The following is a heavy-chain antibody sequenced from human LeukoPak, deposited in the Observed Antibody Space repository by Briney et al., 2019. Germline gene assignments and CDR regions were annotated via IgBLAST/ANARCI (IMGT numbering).Heavy chain of an antibody. Sequence: GASVKVSCKGSGYTFTNSGISWGRHAPGQGLEWMGWISTYNGNTNYAQKLQGRVTMTTDTSTSTAYMELRSLRSDDTAVYYCARLGTDGSCGIWCWGQGTLVTVSS. CDR2: ISTYNGNT. D-gene: IGHD2-15*01. CDR3: ARLGTDGSCGIWC. V-gene: IGHV1-18*01. J-gene: IGHJ4*02. CDR1: GYTFTNSG.